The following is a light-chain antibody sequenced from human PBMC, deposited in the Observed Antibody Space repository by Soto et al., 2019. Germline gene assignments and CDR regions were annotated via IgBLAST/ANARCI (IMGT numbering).Light chain of an antibody. CDR2: DNN. CDR1: SSNIGNNY. J-gene: IGLJ2*01. V-gene: IGLV1-51*01. CDR3: GTWDNSLSAVV. Sequence: QSVLTQSPSVSAAPGQKVTISCSGSSSNIGNNYVSWYQQLPGTAPKLLIYDNNKRPSGIPDRFSGSKSGTSGTLDITGLQTGDEADYYCGTWDNSLSAVVFGGGTKLTVL.